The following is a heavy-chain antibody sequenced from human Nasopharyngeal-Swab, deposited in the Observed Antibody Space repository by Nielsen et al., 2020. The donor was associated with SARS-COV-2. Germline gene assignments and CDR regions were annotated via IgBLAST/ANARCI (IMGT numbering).Heavy chain of an antibody. CDR1: GFSFNSYS. V-gene: IGHV3-21*01. J-gene: IGHJ6*03. Sequence: GESLKISCAGSGFSFNSYSMIWVRQVPGEGLEWVSSISGSGSYVYYADSVKGRFTISKDSAKNSLYLQMNSLRAEDTAVYFCARIVGRGSIYYYYMDVWGTGTTVTVSS. D-gene: IGHD1-26*01. CDR2: ISGSGSYV. CDR3: ARIVGRGSIYYYYMDV.